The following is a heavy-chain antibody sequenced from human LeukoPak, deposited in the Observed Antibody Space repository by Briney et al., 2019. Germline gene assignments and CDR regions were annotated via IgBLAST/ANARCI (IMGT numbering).Heavy chain of an antibody. V-gene: IGHV1-8*01. CDR3: ARGLTHYDSSGYSGVDY. CDR2: MNPNSGNT. D-gene: IGHD3-22*01. Sequence: ASVKVSCKASGYTFTSYDINWVRQATGQGLEWMGWMNPNSGNTGYAQKFQGRVTMTRNTSISTAYMELSSLRSEDTAVYYCARGLTHYDSSGYSGVDYWGQGTLVTVSS. CDR1: GYTFTSYD. J-gene: IGHJ4*02.